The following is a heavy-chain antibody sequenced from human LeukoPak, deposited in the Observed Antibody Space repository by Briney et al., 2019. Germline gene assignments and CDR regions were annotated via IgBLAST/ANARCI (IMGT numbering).Heavy chain of an antibody. D-gene: IGHD5/OR15-5a*01. CDR1: GYTFTSHG. V-gene: IGHV1-18*01. CDR2: TSTYNGQT. Sequence: GASVKVSCRASGYTFTSHGISWVRQAPGQRLEWMGWTSTYNGQTYYTQKFQGRVIMTTDIATNTVYLELRSLRSDDTAVYYCARTGVSGTLLFFHYFDPWGQGTLVTVSS. CDR3: ARTGVSGTLLFFHYFDP. J-gene: IGHJ5*02.